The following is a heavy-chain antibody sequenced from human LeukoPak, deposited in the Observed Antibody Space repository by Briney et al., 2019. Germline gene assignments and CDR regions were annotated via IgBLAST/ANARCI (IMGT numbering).Heavy chain of an antibody. CDR2: ISSSGSTI. CDR1: GFTFSDYY. V-gene: IGHV3-11*01. D-gene: IGHD3-3*01. CDR3: ARDERFLEWLKSYYYMDV. J-gene: IGHJ6*03. Sequence: GGSLRLSCAASGFTFSDYYMSWIRQAPGKGLEWVSYISSSGSTIYYADSVKGRFTISRDNAKNSLYLQMNSLRAEDTAVYYCARDERFLEWLKSYYYMDVWGKGTTVTVSS.